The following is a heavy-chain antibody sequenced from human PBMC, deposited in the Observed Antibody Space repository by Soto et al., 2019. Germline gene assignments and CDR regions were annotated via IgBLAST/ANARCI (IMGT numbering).Heavy chain of an antibody. CDR3: AHTNCSGGSCYSGNYNWFDP. D-gene: IGHD2-15*01. Sequence: QITLKESGPTLVKPTQTLTLTCTFSGFSLSTSGVGVGWIRHPPGKALEWLALIYWDDDKRYSPSLKSRLTITKDTSKNQVVLTMTNMDPVDTATYYCAHTNCSGGSCYSGNYNWFDPWGQGTLVTVSS. J-gene: IGHJ5*02. CDR1: GFSLSTSGVG. CDR2: IYWDDDK. V-gene: IGHV2-5*02.